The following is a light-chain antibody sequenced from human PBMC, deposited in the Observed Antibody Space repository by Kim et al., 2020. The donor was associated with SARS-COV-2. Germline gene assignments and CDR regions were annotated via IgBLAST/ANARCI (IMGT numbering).Light chain of an antibody. CDR1: KLGDKY. J-gene: IGLJ2*01. CDR2: RNT. CDR3: QAWDISTLV. Sequence: SYELTQPPSVSVSPGQTASITCSGDKLGDKYTSWYHQKPGQSPVVVIYRNTERPSGIPERFSGSNSGNTATLTLSGTQAMDEADYYCQAWDISTLVFGGGTKLTVL. V-gene: IGLV3-1*01.